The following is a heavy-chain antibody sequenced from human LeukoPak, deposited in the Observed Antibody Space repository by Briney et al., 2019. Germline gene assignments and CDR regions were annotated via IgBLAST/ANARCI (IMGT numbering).Heavy chain of an antibody. V-gene: IGHV4-39*01. J-gene: IGHJ4*02. CDR1: GGSISSSNHY. D-gene: IGHD3-10*01. Sequence: SETLSLTCTVSGGSISSSNHYWGWIRQPPGKGLEWIGTIHYSGSTYYNPSLKSRITMSVDTSKNQFSLKLSSVTAADTAVYYCARPRHYYGSGFDYWGQGSLVTVSS. CDR3: ARPRHYYGSGFDY. CDR2: IHYSGST.